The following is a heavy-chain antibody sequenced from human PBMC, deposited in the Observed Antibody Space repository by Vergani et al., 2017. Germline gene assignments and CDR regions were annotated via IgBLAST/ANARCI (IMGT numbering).Heavy chain of an antibody. CDR3: ARDDPLGYCSSTSCLYYMDV. V-gene: IGHV1-18*01. D-gene: IGHD2-2*01. CDR2: ISAYNGNT. J-gene: IGHJ6*03. CDR1: GYTFTSYG. Sequence: QVQLVQSGAEVKKPGASVKVSCKASGYTFTSYGISWVRQAPGQGLEWMGWISAYNGNTNYAQKLQGRVTMTTDTSTSTAYMELRSLRSDDTAVYYCARDDPLGYCSSTSCLYYMDVWGKGTTVTVSS.